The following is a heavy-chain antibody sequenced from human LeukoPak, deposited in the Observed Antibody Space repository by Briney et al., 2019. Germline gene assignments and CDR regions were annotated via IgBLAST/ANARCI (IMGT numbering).Heavy chain of an antibody. D-gene: IGHD4-23*01. J-gene: IGHJ4*02. V-gene: IGHV3-11*05. CDR3: ARVSVVTPHLDY. CDR1: GFTFSGYW. Sequence: GGSLRLSCATSGFTFSGYWMYWVRQAPGKGLEWVSYISSSSSYTNYADSVKGRFTISRDNAKNSLYLQMNSLRAEDTAVYYCARVSVVTPHLDYWGQGTLVTVSS. CDR2: ISSSSSYT.